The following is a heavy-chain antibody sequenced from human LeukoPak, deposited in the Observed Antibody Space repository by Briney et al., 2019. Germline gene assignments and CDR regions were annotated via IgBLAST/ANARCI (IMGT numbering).Heavy chain of an antibody. D-gene: IGHD4-17*01. CDR3: AREPLLYDYGDYTTQY. CDR2: INPNSGGT. Sequence: ASVKVSCKASGYTFTGYYMHWVRQAPGQGLEWMGWINPNSGGTNYAQKFQGRVTMTRDTSISTAYMELSRLRSDDTAVYYCAREPLLYDYGDYTTQYWGQGTLVTVSS. J-gene: IGHJ4*02. V-gene: IGHV1-2*02. CDR1: GYTFTGYY.